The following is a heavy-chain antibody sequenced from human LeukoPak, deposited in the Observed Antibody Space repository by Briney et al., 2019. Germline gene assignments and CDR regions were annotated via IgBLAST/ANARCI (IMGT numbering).Heavy chain of an antibody. CDR3: AREGEDSSSRYGAFDI. V-gene: IGHV4-39*07. CDR1: GGSISSSSYY. Sequence: SETLSLTCTVSGGSISSSSYYWGWIRQPPGKGLEWIGSIYYSGSTYYNPPLKSRVTISVDTSKNQFSLKLSSVTAADTAVYYCAREGEDSSSRYGAFDIWGQGTMVTVSS. CDR2: IYYSGST. J-gene: IGHJ3*02. D-gene: IGHD6-6*01.